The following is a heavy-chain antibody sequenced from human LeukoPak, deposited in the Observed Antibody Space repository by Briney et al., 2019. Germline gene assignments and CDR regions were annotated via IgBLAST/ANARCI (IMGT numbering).Heavy chain of an antibody. CDR2: INSDGSST. Sequence: GGSRRLSCAASGFTFSSYWMHWVRQAPGKGLVWVSRINSDGSSTSYADSVKGRFTISRDNAKNTLYLQMNSLRADDTALYYCAKDPLGIGPAFDIWGQGTMVTVSS. J-gene: IGHJ3*02. CDR3: AKDPLGIGPAFDI. V-gene: IGHV3-74*01. D-gene: IGHD7-27*01. CDR1: GFTFSSYW.